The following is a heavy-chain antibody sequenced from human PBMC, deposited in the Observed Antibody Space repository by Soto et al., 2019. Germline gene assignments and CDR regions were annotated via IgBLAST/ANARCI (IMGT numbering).Heavy chain of an antibody. CDR3: ARDSEQWRVRGDY. V-gene: IGHV3-48*01. D-gene: IGHD6-19*01. Sequence: EVQLVASGGGLVQPGGSLRLSCAASGFTFSSYSMNWVRQAPGKGLEWVSYISSSSSTIYYADSVKGRFTISRDNAKNSLYLQMNSLRAEDTAVYYCARDSEQWRVRGDYWGQGTLVTVSS. CDR2: ISSSSSTI. J-gene: IGHJ4*02. CDR1: GFTFSSYS.